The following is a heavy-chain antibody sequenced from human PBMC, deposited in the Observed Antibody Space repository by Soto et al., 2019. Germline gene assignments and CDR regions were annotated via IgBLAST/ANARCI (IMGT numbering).Heavy chain of an antibody. CDR2: ISWNSGSI. CDR1: GFTFDDYA. V-gene: IGHV3-9*01. CDR3: AKDKGAGGGEVYYYYGMDV. D-gene: IGHD3-16*01. Sequence: EVQLVESGGGLVQPGRSLRLSCAASGFTFDDYAMHWVRQAPGKGLEWVSGISWNSGSIGYADSVKGRFTISRDNAKNSLYLQMNSLRAEDTALYYCAKDKGAGGGEVYYYYGMDVWGQGTTVTVSS. J-gene: IGHJ6*02.